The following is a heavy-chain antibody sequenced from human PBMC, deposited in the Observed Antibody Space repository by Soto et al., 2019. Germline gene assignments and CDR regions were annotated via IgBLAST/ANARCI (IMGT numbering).Heavy chain of an antibody. CDR3: ARRFVVVVASMLTDAFDI. CDR1: GGSISSSSYY. J-gene: IGHJ3*02. V-gene: IGHV4-39*01. CDR2: IYYSGST. D-gene: IGHD2-15*01. Sequence: QLQLQESGPGLVKPSETLSLTCTVSGGSISSSSYYWGWIRQPPGKGLEWIGSIYYSGSTYYNPSLKSRVTISVDTSKTQFSLKLSSVTAADTAVYYCARRFVVVVASMLTDAFDIWGQVTMVTVSS.